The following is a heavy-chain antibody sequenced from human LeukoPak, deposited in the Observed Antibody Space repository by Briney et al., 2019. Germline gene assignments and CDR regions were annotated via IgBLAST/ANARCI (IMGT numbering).Heavy chain of an antibody. J-gene: IGHJ4*02. D-gene: IGHD1-20*01. V-gene: IGHV3-21*01. CDR3: AGDITGTTFDY. CDR2: ISSSSSYI. CDR1: GFTFSSYA. Sequence: PGGSLRLSCAASGFTFSSYAMSWVRQAPGKGLEWVSSISSSSSYIYYADSVKGRFTISRDNAKNSLYLQMNSLRAEDTAVYYCAGDITGTTFDYWGQGTLVTVSS.